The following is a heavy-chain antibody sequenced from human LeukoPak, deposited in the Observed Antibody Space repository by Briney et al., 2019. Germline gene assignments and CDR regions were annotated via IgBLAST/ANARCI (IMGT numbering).Heavy chain of an antibody. V-gene: IGHV3-33*01. J-gene: IGHJ4*02. CDR2: IWYDGSNK. D-gene: IGHD6-19*01. Sequence: GRSLRLSCAASGFTFRSYSMHWVRQAPGKGLEWVAVIWYDGSNKYYADSVKGRFTISRDNSKNTLYLQMNSLRAEDTAVYYCARFAYSSGWYYFDYWGQGTLVTVSS. CDR3: ARFAYSSGWYYFDY. CDR1: GFTFRSYS.